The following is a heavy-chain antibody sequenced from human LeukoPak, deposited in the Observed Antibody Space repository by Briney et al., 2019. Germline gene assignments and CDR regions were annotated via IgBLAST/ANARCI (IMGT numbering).Heavy chain of an antibody. J-gene: IGHJ4*02. CDR3: ARGRTFDN. CDR2: VYYRGST. CDR1: GGSISSYY. V-gene: IGHV4-59*01. Sequence: PSETLSLTCTVSGGSISSYYWSWIRQPPGKGLEWIGYVYYRGSTKYNPSLKSRVTISLDTSKNQFSLKVTSVTAADTAVYHCARGRTFDNWGQGTLVTVSS.